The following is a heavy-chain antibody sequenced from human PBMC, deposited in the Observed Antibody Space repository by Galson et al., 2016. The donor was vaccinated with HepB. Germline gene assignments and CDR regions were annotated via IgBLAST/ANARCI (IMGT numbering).Heavy chain of an antibody. V-gene: IGHV3-23*01. J-gene: IGHJ4*02. CDR3: ARDPRSYCSTGRCDVVGFYFDF. CDR2: ITGSGSST. Sequence: VRQAPGRGLDWVSSITGSGSSTYYADSVKGRFTISRDNSKNTLYLQMNSLRVEDTAVYFCARDPRSYCSTGRCDVVGFYFDFGGQGTLVTVSS. D-gene: IGHD2-8*01.